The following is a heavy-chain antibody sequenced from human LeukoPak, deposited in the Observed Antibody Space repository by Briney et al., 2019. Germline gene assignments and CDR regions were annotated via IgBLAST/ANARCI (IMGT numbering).Heavy chain of an antibody. Sequence: SQTLSLTYAISGDSVPNNSAALNWIRQSPSRGLDWLGRTYYRSKWYNYYAVSLKSRITINPDTYKPHFSLQHNSVTPEDRGVYYCAGDGGYSGCHFDYWGRGTLVTVFS. J-gene: IGHJ4*02. CDR3: AGDGGYSGCHFDY. D-gene: IGHD6-13*01. CDR2: TYYRSKWYN. V-gene: IGHV6-1*01. CDR1: GDSVPNNSAA.